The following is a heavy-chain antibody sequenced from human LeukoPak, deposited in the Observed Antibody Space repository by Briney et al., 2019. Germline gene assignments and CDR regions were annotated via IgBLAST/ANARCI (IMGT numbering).Heavy chain of an antibody. V-gene: IGHV1-46*01. D-gene: IGHD3-10*01. CDR1: GYTFTGYY. CDR2: INPSGGST. J-gene: IGHJ4*02. CDR3: ARDSIIWFGENYFDY. Sequence: ASVKVSCKASGYTFTGYYMHWVRQAPGQGLEWMGIINPSGGSTSYAQKFQGRVTMTRDMSTSTVYMELSSLRSEDTAVYYCARDSIIWFGENYFDYWGQGTLVTVSS.